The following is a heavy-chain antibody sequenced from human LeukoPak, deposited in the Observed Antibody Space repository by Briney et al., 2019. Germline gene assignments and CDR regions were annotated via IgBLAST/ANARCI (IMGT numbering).Heavy chain of an antibody. Sequence: SVKVSCKASGGTFSSYAISWVRQAPGQGLEWMGGIIPIFGTANYAQKFQGRVTITADESTSTAYMELSSLRSEDTAVYYCAAGKDIVAVPAAMNYYYYMDVWGKGTTVTISS. V-gene: IGHV1-69*13. CDR1: GGTFSSYA. CDR2: IIPIFGTA. J-gene: IGHJ6*03. D-gene: IGHD2-2*01. CDR3: AAGKDIVAVPAAMNYYYYMDV.